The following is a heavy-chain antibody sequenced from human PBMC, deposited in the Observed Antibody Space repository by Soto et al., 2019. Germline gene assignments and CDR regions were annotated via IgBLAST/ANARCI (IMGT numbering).Heavy chain of an antibody. CDR3: TGNDDQRPD. V-gene: IGHV3-49*04. CDR2: IRSQAYGGTA. Sequence: GGSLRRSCASSGFTFANYPMSWVRQAPGEGPGLLGFIRSQAYGGTADYAASVEGRFTSSRDDSTSLAYQQMNNLETEGTAVYYWTGNDDQRPDWAQGTLVTVSA. J-gene: IGHJ4*02. CDR1: GFTFANYP. D-gene: IGHD2-2*01.